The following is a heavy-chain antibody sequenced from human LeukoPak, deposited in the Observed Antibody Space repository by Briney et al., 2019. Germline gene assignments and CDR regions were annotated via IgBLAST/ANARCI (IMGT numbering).Heavy chain of an antibody. Sequence: PGGSLRLSCAASAFTFSSYWMSWVRQAPGKGLEWVANIKQDGSEKYYVDSVKGRFTISRDNAKNSLYLQMNSLRAEDTAVYYCARVWGGEYGSGYFFDYWGQGTLVTVSS. CDR3: ARVWGGEYGSGYFFDY. V-gene: IGHV3-7*01. CDR1: AFTFSSYW. CDR2: IKQDGSEK. D-gene: IGHD3-10*01. J-gene: IGHJ4*02.